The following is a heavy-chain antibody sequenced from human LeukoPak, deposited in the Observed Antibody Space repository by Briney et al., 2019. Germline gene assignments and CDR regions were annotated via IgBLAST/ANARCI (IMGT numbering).Heavy chain of an antibody. CDR1: GFTLSSHA. CDR3: ARDAGYSSSWYAPD. J-gene: IGHJ4*02. D-gene: IGHD6-13*01. V-gene: IGHV3-23*01. Sequence: PGGSLRLSCAASGFTLSSHAMSWVRQAPGKGLEWVSVISGSGGSTYYVDSVKGRFTISRDNSKNTLYPQMNSLRAEDTAVYYCARDAGYSSSWYAPDWGQGTLVTVSS. CDR2: ISGSGGST.